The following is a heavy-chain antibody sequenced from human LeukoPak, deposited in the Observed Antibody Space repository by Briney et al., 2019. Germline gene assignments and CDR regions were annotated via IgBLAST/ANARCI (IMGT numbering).Heavy chain of an antibody. D-gene: IGHD3-9*01. CDR3: TTAHAHWLVISYYFDY. Sequence: GGSPRLSCAASGFTFSNAWMNWVRQAPGKGLEWVGRIKSKTDGGTTDYAAPVKGRFTISRDDSKNTLYLQMNSLKTEDTAVYYCTTAHAHWLVISYYFDYWGQGTLVTVSS. J-gene: IGHJ4*02. CDR1: GFTFSNAW. V-gene: IGHV3-15*07. CDR2: IKSKTDGGTT.